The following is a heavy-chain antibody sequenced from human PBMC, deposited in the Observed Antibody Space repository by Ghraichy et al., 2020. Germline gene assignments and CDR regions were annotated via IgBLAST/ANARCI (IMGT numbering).Heavy chain of an antibody. CDR2: ISYDGSNK. CDR1: GFTFSSYA. Sequence: GSLRLSCAASGFTFSSYAMHWVRQAPGKGLEWVAVISYDGSNKYYTDSVKGRFTISRDNSKNTLYLQMNSLRAEDTAVYYCARERGGGDAFDIWGQGTMVTVSS. J-gene: IGHJ3*02. CDR3: ARERGGGDAFDI. V-gene: IGHV3-30*04. D-gene: IGHD3-16*01.